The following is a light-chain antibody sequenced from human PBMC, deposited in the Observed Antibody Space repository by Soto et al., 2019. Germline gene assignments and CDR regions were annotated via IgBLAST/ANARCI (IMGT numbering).Light chain of an antibody. CDR3: QQYNSYSPT. V-gene: IGKV1-17*01. CDR2: AAS. Sequence: IQMTQSPSSLSASVGDRVTITCRASHGIGNDLAWYQQKPGKAPKLLIYAASSLQGGVPSRFSGSGSETEFTLTISGLQPGDSATYYCQQYNSYSPTFGQGTKVDIK. CDR1: HGIGND. J-gene: IGKJ1*01.